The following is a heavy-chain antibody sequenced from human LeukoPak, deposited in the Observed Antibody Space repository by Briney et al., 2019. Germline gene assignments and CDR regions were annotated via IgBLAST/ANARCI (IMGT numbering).Heavy chain of an antibody. CDR2: INPNSGGT. CDR3: AIDKQLWLEYYFDY. Sequence: ASVKVSCKASGYTFTGYYMHWVRQAPGQGLEWMGWINPNSGGTNYAQKFQGRVTMTRDTSISTAYMELSRLRSDNTAVYYCAIDKQLWLEYYFDYWGQGTLVTVSS. D-gene: IGHD5-18*01. CDR1: GYTFTGYY. V-gene: IGHV1-2*02. J-gene: IGHJ4*02.